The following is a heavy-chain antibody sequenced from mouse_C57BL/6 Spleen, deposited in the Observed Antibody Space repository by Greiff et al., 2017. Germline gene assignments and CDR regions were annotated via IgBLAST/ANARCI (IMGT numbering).Heavy chain of an antibody. Sequence: VQLQQSGAELVRPGTSVKLSCKASGYTFTSYWMHWVKQRPGQGLEWIGVIDPSDSYTNYNQKFKGKATLTVETSSSTAYMQLSSLTAEDAAVYYCGRGTDQPFDYWGQGTTLTVSS. CDR3: GRGTDQPFDY. J-gene: IGHJ2*01. CDR2: IDPSDSYT. D-gene: IGHD3-2*02. V-gene: IGHV1-59*01. CDR1: GYTFTSYW.